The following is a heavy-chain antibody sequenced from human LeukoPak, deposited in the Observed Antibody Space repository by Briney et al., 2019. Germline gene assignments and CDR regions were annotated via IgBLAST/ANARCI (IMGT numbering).Heavy chain of an antibody. CDR2: ISSSGSTI. J-gene: IGHJ4*02. CDR1: GFTFSSYE. D-gene: IGHD6-19*01. Sequence: PGGSLRLSCAASGFTFSSYEMNWVRQAPGKGLEWVSYISSSGSTIYYADSVKGRFTISRDNAKNSLYLQMNSLRAEDTAVYYCARESQGQWRSGFDYWGQGTLVTVSS. CDR3: ARESQGQWRSGFDY. V-gene: IGHV3-48*03.